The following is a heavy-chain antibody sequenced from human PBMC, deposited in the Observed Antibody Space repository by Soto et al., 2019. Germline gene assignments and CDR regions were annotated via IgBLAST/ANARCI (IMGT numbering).Heavy chain of an antibody. CDR1: GYTFTSYY. Sequence: ASVKVSCKASGYTFTSYYMHWVRQAPGQGLEWMGIINPSGGSTSYAQKFQGRVTTTRDTSTSTVYMELSSLRSEDTAVYYCARGLPPYYYDSSGYYGNWFDPWGQGTLGTVSA. J-gene: IGHJ5*02. CDR2: INPSGGST. D-gene: IGHD3-22*01. V-gene: IGHV1-46*01. CDR3: ARGLPPYYYDSSGYYGNWFDP.